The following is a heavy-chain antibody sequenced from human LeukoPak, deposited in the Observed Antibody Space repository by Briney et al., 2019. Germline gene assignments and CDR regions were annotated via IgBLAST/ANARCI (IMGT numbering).Heavy chain of an antibody. CDR3: ARNLMGLVGPLEY. J-gene: IGHJ4*02. Sequence: SETLSLTCTVSGGSISSGDYYWSWIRQPPGKGLEWIGYIYYSGSTYYNPSLKSRVTISVDTSKNQFSLKLSSVTAADTAVYYCARNLMGLVGPLEYWGQGTLVTVSS. V-gene: IGHV4-30-4*01. D-gene: IGHD3/OR15-3a*01. CDR2: IYYSGST. CDR1: GGSISSGDYY.